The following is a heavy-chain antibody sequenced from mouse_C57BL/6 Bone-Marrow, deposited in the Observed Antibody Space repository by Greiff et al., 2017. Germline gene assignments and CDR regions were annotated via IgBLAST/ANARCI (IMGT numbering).Heavy chain of an antibody. CDR1: GYAFTNYL. CDR3: ARWGGSSPFDY. D-gene: IGHD1-1*01. Sequence: VKLQQSGAELVRPGTSVKVSCKASGYAFTNYLIEWVKQRPGQGLEWIGVINPGSGGTNYNEKFKGKATLTADKSSSTAYMQLSSLTSEDSAVYFCARWGGSSPFDYWGQGTTLTVSS. J-gene: IGHJ2*01. V-gene: IGHV1-54*01. CDR2: INPGSGGT.